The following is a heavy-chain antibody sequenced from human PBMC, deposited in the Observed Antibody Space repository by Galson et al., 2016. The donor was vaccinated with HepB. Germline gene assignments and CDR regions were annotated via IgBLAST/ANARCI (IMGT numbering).Heavy chain of an antibody. CDR2: INPNTGAT. D-gene: IGHD1-26*01. J-gene: IGHJ6*04. CDR3: ARCVLPGAWDHYYYGMDV. V-gene: IGHV1-2*02. Sequence: SVKVSCKASGYSFSAYYIHWVRQAPGQGLEWMGRINPNTGATDCAQKFQGRVTMSRDTTSRKAHMELKWLRSDDTAVYFCARCVLPGAWDHYYYGMDVWGKGTTVTVSS. CDR1: GYSFSAYY.